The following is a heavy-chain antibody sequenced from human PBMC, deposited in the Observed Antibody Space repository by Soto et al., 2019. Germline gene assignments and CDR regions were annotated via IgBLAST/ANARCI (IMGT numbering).Heavy chain of an antibody. CDR1: GFTFSSYW. D-gene: IGHD1-26*01. CDR2: VNSDESTT. CDR3: ARVGTGRYDFDD. Sequence: EVQLVESGGGLVQPGGSLRLSCAASGFTFSSYWMHWVRQAPGEGLVWVSRVNSDESTTSYADSVKGRFTISRDNARNTLHLQMNSLRAEDTAVYYCARVGTGRYDFDDWGQGTLVTVSS. V-gene: IGHV3-74*01. J-gene: IGHJ4*02.